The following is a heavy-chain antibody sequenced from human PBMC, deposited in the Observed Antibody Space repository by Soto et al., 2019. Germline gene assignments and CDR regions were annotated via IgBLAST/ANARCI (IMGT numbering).Heavy chain of an antibody. CDR1: VFTCSSYG. V-gene: IGHV3-30*18. CDR3: AKVSVTASPPLDP. Sequence: GSLRVSCAASVFTCSSYGMHWVRQAPGKGLEWVAVISYDGSNKYYADSVKGRFTISRDNSKNTLYLQMNSLRAEDTAVYYCAKVSVTASPPLDPWGQGTLVTVSS. J-gene: IGHJ5*02. CDR2: ISYDGSNK. D-gene: IGHD2-21*02.